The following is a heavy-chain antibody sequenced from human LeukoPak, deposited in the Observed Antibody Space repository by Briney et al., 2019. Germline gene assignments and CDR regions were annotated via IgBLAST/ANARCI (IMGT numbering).Heavy chain of an antibody. V-gene: IGHV3-23*01. J-gene: IGHJ6*02. CDR2: ISGCGGTT. Sequence: GGSLRLSCAVSGFTFSNYAMSWVRQAPGKGPEWVSSISGCGGTTYSADSVKGRFTISRDNSKNTVSLQMNSLRAEDTAAYYCAKGVAARPYYYYGMDVWGPGTTVTVSS. CDR3: AKGVAARPYYYYGMDV. D-gene: IGHD6-6*01. CDR1: GFTFSNYA.